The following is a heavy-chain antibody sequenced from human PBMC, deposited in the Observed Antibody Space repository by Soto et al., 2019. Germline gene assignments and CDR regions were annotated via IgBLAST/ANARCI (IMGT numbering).Heavy chain of an antibody. CDR1: GYTFTSYG. CDR3: ARGGMRWLQFPLDYYYGMDV. J-gene: IGHJ6*02. V-gene: IGHV1-18*01. Sequence: ASVKVSCKASGYTFTSYGISWVRQAPGQGLEWMGWISTYNGNTKYAQKLQGRVTMTTDTSTSTAYMELRSLRSDDTAVYYCARGGMRWLQFPLDYYYGMDVWGQGTTVTVSS. CDR2: ISTYNGNT. D-gene: IGHD5-12*01.